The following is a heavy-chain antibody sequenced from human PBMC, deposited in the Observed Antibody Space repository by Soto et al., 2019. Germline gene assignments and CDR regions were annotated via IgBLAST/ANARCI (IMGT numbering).Heavy chain of an antibody. V-gene: IGHV4-34*01. CDR1: GGSFSGYY. CDR2: INHSGST. Sequence: SETLSLTCAVYGGSFSGYYWSWIRQPPGKGLEWIGEINHSGSTNYNPSLKSRVTISVDTSKNQFSLKLSSVTAADTAVYYCARADIAAVGAPFDYWGQGTLVTVSS. J-gene: IGHJ4*02. CDR3: ARADIAAVGAPFDY. D-gene: IGHD6-13*01.